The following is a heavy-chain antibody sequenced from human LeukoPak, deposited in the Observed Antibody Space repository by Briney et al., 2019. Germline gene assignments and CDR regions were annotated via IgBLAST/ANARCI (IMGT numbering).Heavy chain of an antibody. D-gene: IGHD2-15*01. V-gene: IGHV6-1*01. CDR1: GDTVSSNIAA. Sequence: QTLSFTCAISGDTVSSNIAAWDWIRQSPSRGLEWLGRTYYRSKWNNDYAVSVKSRISINPDTSKNQFSLQLTSVTPEDTAVYYCARDLCSGGSCYWRFDYWGQGTLVTVPS. CDR2: TYYRSKWNN. J-gene: IGHJ4*02. CDR3: ARDLCSGGSCYWRFDY.